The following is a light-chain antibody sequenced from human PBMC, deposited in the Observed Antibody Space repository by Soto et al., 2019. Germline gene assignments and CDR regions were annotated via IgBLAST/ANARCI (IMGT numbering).Light chain of an antibody. CDR3: QQRSNWPRGT. CDR2: VAS. CDR1: QSVNSY. Sequence: EIVLTQSPATLSLSPGERATLSCRASQSVNSYLTWYQQKPGQAPRPLIYVASNRATGFPARFSCSGSGTDFPLTISGLVPEDFAVYYCQQRSNWPRGTFGQGTKLEIK. V-gene: IGKV3-11*01. J-gene: IGKJ2*02.